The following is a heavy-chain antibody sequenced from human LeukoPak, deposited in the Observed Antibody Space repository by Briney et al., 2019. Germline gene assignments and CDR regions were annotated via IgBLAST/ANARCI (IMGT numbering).Heavy chain of an antibody. J-gene: IGHJ3*02. CDR2: ISWDDDK. CDR1: GFSLSTSGVG. D-gene: IGHD3-9*01. V-gene: IGHV2-5*02. Sequence: SGPTLVNPTQTLTLTCTFSGFSLSTSGVGVGWIRQPPGKALEWLALISWDDDKRYSPSLKSRLTITKDTSKNQVVLTMTNMDPVDTATYYCAHHHRYYDILTGRSSAFDIWGQGTMVTVSS. CDR3: AHHHRYYDILTGRSSAFDI.